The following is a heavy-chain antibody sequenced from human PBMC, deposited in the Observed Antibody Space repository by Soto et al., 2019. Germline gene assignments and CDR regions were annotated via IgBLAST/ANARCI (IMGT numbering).Heavy chain of an antibody. CDR1: GFICSSYD. CDR2: ILVGGST. Sequence: PGGSLRLSCAASGFICSSYDMSWVRQAPGKGLEWVSTILVGGSTHYEDSVKGRFTISRDTSKNTVYLQMNSLTAGDTAVYYCAKATATGGGAFEICGQGTMVTV. CDR3: AKATATGGGAFEI. D-gene: IGHD2-8*02. V-gene: IGHV3-23*01. J-gene: IGHJ3*02.